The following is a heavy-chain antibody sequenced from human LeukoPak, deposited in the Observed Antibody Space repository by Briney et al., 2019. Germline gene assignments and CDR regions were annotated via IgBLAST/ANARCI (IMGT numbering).Heavy chain of an antibody. J-gene: IGHJ4*02. Sequence: PSETLSLTCTVSGGSISSSSYYWGWIRQPPGKGLEWIGYIYYSGSTNCNPSLKSRVTISVDTSKNQFSLKLSSVTAADTAVYYCARRPHYDSSGYLDYWGQGTLVTVSS. CDR1: GGSISSSSYY. CDR3: ARRPHYDSSGYLDY. D-gene: IGHD3-22*01. CDR2: IYYSGST. V-gene: IGHV4-61*05.